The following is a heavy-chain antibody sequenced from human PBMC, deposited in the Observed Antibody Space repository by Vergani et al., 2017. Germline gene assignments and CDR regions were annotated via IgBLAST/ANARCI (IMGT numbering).Heavy chain of an antibody. V-gene: IGHV1-46*03. D-gene: IGHD3-9*01. CDR1: GYTFSNYY. CDR3: ARGDYGILTGYRY. J-gene: IGHJ4*02. Sequence: QVQVVQSGAAVKKSGASVKVPCKTSGYTFSNYYMHWVRQAPGQGLEWMGIINPSGGHPNYAQKFQGRVTMTRDTSTSTVYMELSSLRSEDTAIYYCARGDYGILTGYRYWGQGTLVTVST. CDR2: INPSGGHP.